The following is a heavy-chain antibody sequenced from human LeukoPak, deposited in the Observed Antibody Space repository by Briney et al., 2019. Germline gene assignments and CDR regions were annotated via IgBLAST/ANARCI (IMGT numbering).Heavy chain of an antibody. D-gene: IGHD2-2*01. J-gene: IGHJ6*03. CDR2: IDWSGEAT. V-gene: IGHV3-20*04. Sequence: PGGSLRLSCVASTLNIADYGMSWVRQAPGKGLEWVSGIDWSGEATSYSDSVKGRFTISRDNAKNSLYLQMNSLRAEDTALYYCAREGDPPFVVPAAMGYYYYYYMDVWGKGTTVTVSS. CDR3: AREGDPPFVVPAAMGYYYYYYMDV. CDR1: TLNIADYG.